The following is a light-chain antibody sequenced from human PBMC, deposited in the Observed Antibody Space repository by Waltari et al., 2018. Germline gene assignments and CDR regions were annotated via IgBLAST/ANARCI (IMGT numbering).Light chain of an antibody. CDR2: LGS. CDR3: MQALQTPLT. J-gene: IGKJ4*01. Sequence: DIVMTQSPPSLPVTPGEPASISCRSSQSLLHSNVYNYLDWYLQKPGQSPQLLIYLGSQRASGVPDRFSGSGSGTDFTRKISRVEAEDVGVYYCMQALQTPLTFGGGTKVEIK. CDR1: QSLLHSNVYNY. V-gene: IGKV2-28*01.